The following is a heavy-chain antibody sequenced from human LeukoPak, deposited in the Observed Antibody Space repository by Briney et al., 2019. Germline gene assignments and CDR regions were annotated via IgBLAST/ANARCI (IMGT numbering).Heavy chain of an antibody. J-gene: IGHJ4*02. V-gene: IGHV1-24*01. Sequence: ASVKVSCKVSGYTLTELSMHWVRQAPGKGLEWMGGFDPEDGETIYAQKFQGRVTMTEDTSTDTAYMELSSLRSEDTAVYYCATDGCSSTSCYRDFDYWGQGTLVTVSS. D-gene: IGHD2-2*02. CDR2: FDPEDGET. CDR3: ATDGCSSTSCYRDFDY. CDR1: GYTLTELS.